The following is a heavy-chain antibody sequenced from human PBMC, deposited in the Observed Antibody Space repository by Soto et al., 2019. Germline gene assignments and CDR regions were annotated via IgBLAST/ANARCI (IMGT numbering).Heavy chain of an antibody. Sequence: PSETLSLTCAVYGGSFSGYYWSWIRQPPGKGLEWIGEINHSGSTNYNPSLKSRVTISVDTSKNQFSLKLSSVTAADTAVYYCARRGRYSYGYYYYGMDVWGQGTTVTVSS. D-gene: IGHD5-18*01. CDR1: GGSFSGYY. V-gene: IGHV4-34*01. CDR3: ARRGRYSYGYYYYGMDV. CDR2: INHSGST. J-gene: IGHJ6*02.